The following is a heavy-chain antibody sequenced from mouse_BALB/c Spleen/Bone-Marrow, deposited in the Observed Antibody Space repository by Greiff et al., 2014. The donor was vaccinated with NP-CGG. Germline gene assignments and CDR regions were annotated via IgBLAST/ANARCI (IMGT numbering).Heavy chain of an antibody. J-gene: IGHJ2*01. CDR1: GFNIKDTH. CDR2: IDPANGNT. CDR3: ARGGNYFYY. Sequence: EVQLQQSGAELVKPGASVKLSCTASGFNIKDTHMHWVKQRPEQGLEWIGRIDPANGNTKYDPKFQGKATITADTSSNTAYLQLSSLTSEDTAVYYCARGGNYFYYWGQGTTLTVSS. V-gene: IGHV14-3*02.